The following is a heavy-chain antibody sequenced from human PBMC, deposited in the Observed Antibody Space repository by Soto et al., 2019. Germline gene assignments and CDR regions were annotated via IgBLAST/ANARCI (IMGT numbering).Heavy chain of an antibody. CDR2: ISSSSTI. CDR3: ARQLWFGGFYFDY. V-gene: IGHV3-48*02. Sequence: GALRLSCAASGFTFSSYSMNWVRQAPGKGLEWVSYISSSSTIYYADSVKGRFTISRDNAKNSLYLQMNSLRDEDTAVYYCARQLWFGGFYFDYWGQGTLVTVSS. D-gene: IGHD3-10*01. CDR1: GFTFSSYS. J-gene: IGHJ4*02.